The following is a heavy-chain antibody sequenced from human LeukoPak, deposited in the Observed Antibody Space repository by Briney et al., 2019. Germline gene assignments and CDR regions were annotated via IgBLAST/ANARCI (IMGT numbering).Heavy chain of an antibody. CDR3: ARDSAYQLPIYYYYYMDV. J-gene: IGHJ6*03. V-gene: IGHV3-11*04. CDR2: ISSSGSTI. D-gene: IGHD2-2*01. Sequence: GGSLRLSCAASGFTFSDYYMSWIRQAPGKGLEWVSYISSSGSTIYYADSVKGRFTISRDNAKNSLYLQMNSLRGEDTAVYYCARDSAYQLPIYYYYYMDVWGKGTTVTISS. CDR1: GFTFSDYY.